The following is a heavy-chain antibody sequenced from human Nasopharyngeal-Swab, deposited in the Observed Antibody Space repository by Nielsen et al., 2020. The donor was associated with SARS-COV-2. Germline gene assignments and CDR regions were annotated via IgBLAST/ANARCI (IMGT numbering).Heavy chain of an antibody. Sequence: GESLKISCAASGFTFSSYGMHWVRQAPGKGLEWVAVIWYDGSNKYYADSVKGRFTISRDNSKNTLYLQMNSLRAEDTAVYYCARGRSSSWEDYFDYWGQGTLVTVPS. CDR3: ARGRSSSWEDYFDY. D-gene: IGHD6-13*01. CDR2: IWYDGSNK. V-gene: IGHV3-33*01. CDR1: GFTFSSYG. J-gene: IGHJ4*02.